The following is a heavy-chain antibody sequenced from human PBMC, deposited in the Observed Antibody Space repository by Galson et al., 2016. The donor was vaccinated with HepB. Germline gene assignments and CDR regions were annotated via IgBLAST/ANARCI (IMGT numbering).Heavy chain of an antibody. D-gene: IGHD2-21*02. CDR2: ISSDGSNK. J-gene: IGHJ4*02. CDR1: GFTFNNYA. V-gene: IGHV3-30*18. CDR3: AKDAILGCGRDCYTDF. Sequence: SLRLSCAASGFTFNNYAIHWVRQAPGKGPEWVAVISSDGSNKYYVDSVKGRFTISRDNSKNTLYLQMNRLRAEDTAVYFCAKDAILGCGRDCYTDFWGQGTLVTVSS.